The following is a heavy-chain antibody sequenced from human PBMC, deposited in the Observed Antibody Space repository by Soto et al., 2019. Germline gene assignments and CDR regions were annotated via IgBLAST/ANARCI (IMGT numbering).Heavy chain of an antibody. J-gene: IGHJ4*02. V-gene: IGHV3-49*03. Sequence: GGSLRLSCTASGFTFGDYALSWFRQAPGRGLEWVGFIRSKTYGGTTEYAASVKGRFTISRDDSKRITYLQMNGLKTEDTAVYYCTGDTSGYYYASAIDYWGQGTLVTVSS. CDR3: TGDTSGYYYASAIDY. D-gene: IGHD3-22*01. CDR2: IRSKTYGGTT. CDR1: GFTFGDYA.